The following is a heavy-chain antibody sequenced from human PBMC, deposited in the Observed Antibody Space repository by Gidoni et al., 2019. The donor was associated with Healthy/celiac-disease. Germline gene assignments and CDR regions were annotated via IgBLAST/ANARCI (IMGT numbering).Heavy chain of an antibody. CDR1: DGPISSGDYY. V-gene: IGHV4-30-4*01. J-gene: IGHJ4*02. CDR2: IYYSGST. CDR3: ARGSYDSSGTTLGY. Sequence: QVQLQESGPGLVKPSQTLSIPCTVSDGPISSGDYYWSWIRQPPGKVLEWIGYIYYSGSTYYNPSLKSRVTISVDTSKNQFSLKLSSVTAADTAVYYCARGSYDSSGTTLGYWGQGTLVTVSS. D-gene: IGHD3-22*01.